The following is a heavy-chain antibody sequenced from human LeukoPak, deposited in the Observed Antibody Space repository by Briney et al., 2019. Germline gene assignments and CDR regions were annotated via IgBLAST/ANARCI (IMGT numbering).Heavy chain of an antibody. J-gene: IGHJ3*02. CDR1: GFTVSSNY. Sequence: PAGGSLRLSCAASGFTVSSNYMSWVRQAPGKGLEWVSVIYSGGRTYYADSVKGRFTISRDNSENTLYLQMNSLRAEDTAVYYCASHDSSGYEAFDIWGQGTMVTVSS. V-gene: IGHV3-66*04. D-gene: IGHD3-22*01. CDR2: IYSGGRT. CDR3: ASHDSSGYEAFDI.